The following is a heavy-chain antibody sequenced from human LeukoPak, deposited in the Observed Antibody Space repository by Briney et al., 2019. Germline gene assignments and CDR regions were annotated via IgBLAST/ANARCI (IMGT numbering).Heavy chain of an antibody. CDR1: GGSFSGYY. D-gene: IGHD1-26*01. Sequence: PSETLSLTCAVYGGSFSGYYWSWIRQPPGKGLEWIGEINHSGSTNYNPSLKSRVTISVDTSKNQFSLKLSSVTAADTAVYYCARGRIVGATTRKGGDYWGQGTLVTVSS. J-gene: IGHJ4*02. CDR3: ARGRIVGATTRKGGDY. V-gene: IGHV4-34*01. CDR2: INHSGST.